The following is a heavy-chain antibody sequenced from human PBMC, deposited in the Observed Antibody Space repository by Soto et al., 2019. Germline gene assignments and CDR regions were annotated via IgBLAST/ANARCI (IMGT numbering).Heavy chain of an antibody. CDR2: ISRYGDFT. D-gene: IGHD3-22*01. Sequence: EVRLLESGGDLIQPGGSLRLSCAASGFTFNIYAMTWVRQAPGKGLEWVSAISRYGDFTYYADSVEGRFTISRDNSKNTLYLQMNSPRAEDTAVYYCAKDRYLDHDSRGYLFDNWGQGTLVTVSS. CDR3: AKDRYLDHDSRGYLFDN. J-gene: IGHJ4*02. CDR1: GFTFNIYA. V-gene: IGHV3-23*01.